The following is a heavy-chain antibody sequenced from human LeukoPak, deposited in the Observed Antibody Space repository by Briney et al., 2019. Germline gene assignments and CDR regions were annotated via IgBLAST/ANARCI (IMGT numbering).Heavy chain of an antibody. J-gene: IGHJ5*02. V-gene: IGHV3-30*04. Sequence: GGSLRLSCAASGFTFSSHPMHWVRQAPGKGLEWVAVISFDGSHKYYADSVKGRFTISRDNSKNTLYLQMSSLRVEDTAVYYCARGGIAVAGIDFRWFDPWGQGTLVTVSS. CDR3: ARGGIAVAGIDFRWFDP. D-gene: IGHD6-19*01. CDR1: GFTFSSHP. CDR2: ISFDGSHK.